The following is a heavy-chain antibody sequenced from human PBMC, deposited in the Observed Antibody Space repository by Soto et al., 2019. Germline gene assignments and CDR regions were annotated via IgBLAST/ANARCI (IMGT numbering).Heavy chain of an antibody. D-gene: IGHD3-10*01. CDR3: ARGRFTLITMVRGVIINYFDY. J-gene: IGHJ4*02. V-gene: IGHV4-34*01. CDR1: GGSFSGYY. CDR2: INHSGST. Sequence: LSLTCAVYGGSFSGYYWSWIRQPPGKGLEWIGEINHSGSTNYNPSLKSRVTISVGTSKNQFSLKLSSVTAADTAVYYCARGRFTLITMVRGVIINYFDYWGQGTLVTVSS.